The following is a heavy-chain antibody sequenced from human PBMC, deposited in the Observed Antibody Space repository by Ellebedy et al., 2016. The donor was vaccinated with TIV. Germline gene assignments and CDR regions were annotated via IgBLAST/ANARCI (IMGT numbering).Heavy chain of an antibody. J-gene: IGHJ4*02. CDR3: AHSSSGHHYGPGNSYYIDY. CDR1: GFSLSTYGVG. Sequence: SGPTLVKPTQTLTLTCTFSGFSLSTYGVGVTWIRQPPGKALEWLALIYWNDDKRYNPSLTSRLTITKDTSKNQVLLTLTNLDPVDTATYYCAHSSSGHHYGPGNSYYIDYWGQGTLVTVSS. CDR2: IYWNDDK. V-gene: IGHV2-5*01. D-gene: IGHD3-10*01.